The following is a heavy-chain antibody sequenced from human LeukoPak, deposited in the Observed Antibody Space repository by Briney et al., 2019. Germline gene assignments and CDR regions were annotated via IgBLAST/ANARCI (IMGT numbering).Heavy chain of an antibody. CDR2: IYYSGST. D-gene: IGHD5-18*01. V-gene: IGHV4-39*01. Sequence: SETLSLTCTVSGGSISSSSYYWGWIRQPPGKGLEWIGSIYYSGSTYYNPSLKSRVTISVDTSKNQFSLKLNSVTAADTAVYYCASGVSGYSYGYDFYYYMDVWGKGTTVTISS. CDR3: ASGVSGYSYGYDFYYYMDV. J-gene: IGHJ6*03. CDR1: GGSISSSSYY.